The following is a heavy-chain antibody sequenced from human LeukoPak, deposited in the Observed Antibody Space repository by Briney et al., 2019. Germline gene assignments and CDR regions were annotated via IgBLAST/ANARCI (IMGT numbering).Heavy chain of an antibody. D-gene: IGHD6-19*01. CDR3: AKVAVAGYFDY. CDR1: GFSFSIYG. J-gene: IGHJ4*02. CDR2: IRGSGYDT. V-gene: IGHV3-23*01. Sequence: QTGGSLRLSCAASGFSFSIYGMTWVRQAPGKGLEWVSGIRGSGYDTYYADSVMGRFTISRDNSKNTLYLQMNSLRAEDTAVYYCAKVAVAGYFDYWGQGTLVTVSS.